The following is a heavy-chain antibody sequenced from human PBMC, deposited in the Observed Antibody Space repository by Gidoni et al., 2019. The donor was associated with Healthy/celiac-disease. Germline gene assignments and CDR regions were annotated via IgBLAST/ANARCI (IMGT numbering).Heavy chain of an antibody. V-gene: IGHV3-11*05. J-gene: IGHJ6*02. D-gene: IGHD3-9*01. CDR2: ISSGSSYT. CDR3: ARAEEEWYYDILGYYYYYGMDV. CDR1: GFTFRDYY. Sequence: QVQLVESGGGLVKPGGSLRLSCAASGFTFRDYYLSWIRQAPGKGLEWVSYISSGSSYTNYADSVKGRFTISRDNAKNSLYLQMNSLRAEDTAVYYCARAEEEWYYDILGYYYYYGMDVWGQGTTVTVSS.